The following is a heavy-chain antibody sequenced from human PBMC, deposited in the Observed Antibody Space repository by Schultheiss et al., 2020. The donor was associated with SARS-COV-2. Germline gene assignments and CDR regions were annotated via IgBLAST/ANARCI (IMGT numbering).Heavy chain of an antibody. CDR1: GGSISSYY. CDR3: ARDRPVRSSGRWFDP. V-gene: IGHV4-59*12. D-gene: IGHD6-25*01. J-gene: IGHJ5*02. Sequence: SQTLSLTCTVSGGSISSYYWSWIRQPPGKGLEWIGYIYYSGSTNYNPSLKSRVTISVDTSKNQFSLKLSSVTAADTAVYYCARDRPVRSSGRWFDPWGQGTLVTASS. CDR2: IYYSGST.